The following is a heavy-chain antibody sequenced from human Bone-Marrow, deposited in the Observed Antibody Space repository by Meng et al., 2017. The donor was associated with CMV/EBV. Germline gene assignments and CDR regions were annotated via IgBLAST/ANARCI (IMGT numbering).Heavy chain of an antibody. V-gene: IGHV1-46*01. J-gene: IGHJ6*02. CDR3: ARGGGYCSSTSCYRSAAYYYYGMDV. CDR2: INPSGGST. Sequence: ASVKVSCKASGYTFTSYYMLWVRQAPGQGLEWMGIINPSGGSTSYAQKFQGRVTMTRDTSTSTVYMELSSLRSEDTAVYYCARGGGYCSSTSCYRSAAYYYYGMDVWGQGTTVTVSS. D-gene: IGHD2-2*02. CDR1: GYTFTSYY.